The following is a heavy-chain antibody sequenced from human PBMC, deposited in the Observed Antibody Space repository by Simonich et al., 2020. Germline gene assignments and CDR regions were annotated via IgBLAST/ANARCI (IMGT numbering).Heavy chain of an antibody. V-gene: IGHV3-21*01. D-gene: IGHD2-2*01. CDR2: ISSSSSYI. J-gene: IGHJ6*02. CDR1: GFTFSSYS. CDR3: AGGVYCSSTSCSTYYYYGMDV. Sequence: EVQLVESGGGLVKPGGSLRLSCAASGFTFSSYSMNWVRQAPGKGLEWVSSISSSSSYIDYADSVKGRFTISRDNAKNSLYLQMNVLRAEDTAVYYCAGGVYCSSTSCSTYYYYGMDVWGQGTTVTVSS.